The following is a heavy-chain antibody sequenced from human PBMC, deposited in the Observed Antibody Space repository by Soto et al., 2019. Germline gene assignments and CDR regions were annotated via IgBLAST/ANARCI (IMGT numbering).Heavy chain of an antibody. Sequence: ASVKVSCKASGYTFTSYGISWVRQAPGQGLEWMGWISAYNGNTNYAQKLQGRVTMTTDTSTSTAYMELRSLRSDDTAVYYCASCSPRSSRATGCAIWGQGTLVTVSS. D-gene: IGHD1-26*01. CDR3: ASCSPRSSRATGCAI. J-gene: IGHJ4*02. CDR2: ISAYNGNT. CDR1: GYTFTSYG. V-gene: IGHV1-18*01.